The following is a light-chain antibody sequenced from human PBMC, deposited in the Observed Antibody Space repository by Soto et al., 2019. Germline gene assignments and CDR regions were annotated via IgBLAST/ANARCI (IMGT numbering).Light chain of an antibody. V-gene: IGKV3-20*01. CDR2: GAS. J-gene: IGKJ1*01. CDR1: QSVSSNY. Sequence: EIVLTQSPGTLSFSPGERATLSCGASQSVSSNYLAWYQQKPGQAPRLLIYGASSRATGTPDRFSGSGSGTDFTLTISRLEPEDFAVYHCQQYITAPETFGQGTKVDIK. CDR3: QQYITAPET.